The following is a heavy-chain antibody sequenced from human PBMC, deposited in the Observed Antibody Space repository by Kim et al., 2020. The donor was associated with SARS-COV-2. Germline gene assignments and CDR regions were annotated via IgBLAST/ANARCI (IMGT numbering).Heavy chain of an antibody. CDR3: AREEEGRQQPSQQNYYYYYGMDV. CDR1: GFTFSSYS. J-gene: IGHJ6*02. V-gene: IGHV3-21*01. D-gene: IGHD6-13*01. CDR2: ISSSSSYI. Sequence: GGSLRLSCAASGFTFSSYSMNWVRQAPGKGLEWVSSISSSSSYIYYADSVKGRFTISRDNAKNSLYLQMNSLRAEDTAVYYCAREEEGRQQPSQQNYYYYYGMDVWGQGTTVTVSS.